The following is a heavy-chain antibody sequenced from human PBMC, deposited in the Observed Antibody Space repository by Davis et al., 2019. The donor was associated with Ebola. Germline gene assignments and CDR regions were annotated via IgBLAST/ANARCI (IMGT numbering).Heavy chain of an antibody. J-gene: IGHJ5*01. D-gene: IGHD2-8*01. CDR2: INPSGGST. CDR1: GYTFTSYY. CDR3: TRGRDCTNGVCYKAHWFDS. V-gene: IGHV1-46*01. Sequence: AASVKVSCKASGYTFTSYYMHWVRQAPGQGLEWMGIINPSGGSTSYAQKFQGRVTMTRDTSTSTVYMELSSLRSEDTAVYYCTRGRDCTNGVCYKAHWFDSWGLGTLVTVSS.